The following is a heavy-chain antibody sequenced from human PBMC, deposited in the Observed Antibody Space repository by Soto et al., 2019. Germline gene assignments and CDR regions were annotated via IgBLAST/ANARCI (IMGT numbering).Heavy chain of an antibody. CDR1: GGSISSGDYY. V-gene: IGHV4-30-4*01. D-gene: IGHD2-15*01. CDR2: IYYSGST. CDR3: ARGSWNYFDY. J-gene: IGHJ4*02. Sequence: SETLSLTCTVSGGSISSGDYYWSWIRQPPGKGLEWIGYIYYSGSTYYNPSLKSRVTISVDTSKNQFSLKLSSVTAVDTAVYYCARGSWNYFDYWGQGTLVTVSS.